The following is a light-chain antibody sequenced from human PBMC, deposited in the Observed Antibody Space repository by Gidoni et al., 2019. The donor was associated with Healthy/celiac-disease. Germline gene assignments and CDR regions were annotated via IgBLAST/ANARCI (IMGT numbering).Light chain of an antibody. CDR2: AAS. CDR3: QQSYSTPRT. J-gene: IGKJ3*01. V-gene: IGKV1-39*01. CDR1: QSISSY. Sequence: DIKMTQSPSSLSASVGDRVTITCRASQSISSYLNWYQQKPGKAPKLLIYAASSLQSGVPSRFSGSGSGTDFTLTISSLQPEDFATYYCQQSYSTPRTSGPGTKVDIK.